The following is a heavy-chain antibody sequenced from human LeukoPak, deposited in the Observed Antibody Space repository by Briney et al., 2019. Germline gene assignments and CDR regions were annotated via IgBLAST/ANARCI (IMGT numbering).Heavy chain of an antibody. CDR3: AREAPNYYDSIGSIDQH. J-gene: IGHJ1*01. CDR1: GGTFSSYA. V-gene: IGHV1-69*13. CDR2: IIPIFGTA. Sequence: SVKVSCKASGGTFSSYAISWVRQAPGQGLEWMGGIIPIFGTANYAQKFQGRVTITADESTSTAYMELSSLRSEDTAVYYCAREAPNYYDSIGSIDQHWGQGTLVTVSS. D-gene: IGHD3-22*01.